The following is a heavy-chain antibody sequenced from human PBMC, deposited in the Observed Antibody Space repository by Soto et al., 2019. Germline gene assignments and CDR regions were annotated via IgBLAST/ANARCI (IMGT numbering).Heavy chain of an antibody. CDR3: ARDASDYSLWSGYYPSRNGMDV. V-gene: IGHV3-33*01. J-gene: IGHJ6*02. CDR2: IWYDGSKK. D-gene: IGHD3-3*01. CDR1: GFTFSSFG. Sequence: PGGSLRPSCAASGFTFSSFGLHWVRQAQGKGLEWVALIWYDGSKKSYGDSVKGRFTISRDNSRNTVYLQMNSLRADDTAVYYCARDASDYSLWSGYYPSRNGMDVWGQGIPVTVSS.